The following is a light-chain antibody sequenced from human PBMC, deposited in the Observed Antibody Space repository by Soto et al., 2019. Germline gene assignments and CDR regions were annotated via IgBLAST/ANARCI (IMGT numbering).Light chain of an antibody. CDR1: SSDVGSYNL. CDR2: EVS. J-gene: IGLJ1*01. Sequence: QSVLTQPASGPSTPGQSITISCTGTSSDVGSYNLVSWYQQHPGKAPKLMIYEVSKRPSGVSNRFSGSKSGNTASLTISGLQAEDEADYYCCSYAGSSTFNVFGTGTKVTVL. CDR3: CSYAGSSTFNV. V-gene: IGLV2-23*02.